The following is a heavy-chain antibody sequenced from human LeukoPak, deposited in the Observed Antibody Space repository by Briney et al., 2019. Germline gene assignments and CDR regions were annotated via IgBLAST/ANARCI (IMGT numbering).Heavy chain of an antibody. CDR3: ARGPLWFGELTGY. Sequence: GASVKVSCKASGGTFSSYAISWVRQAPGQGLEWMGGIIPIFGTANYAQKFQGRVTMTRNTSISTAYMELSSLRSEDTAVYYCARGPLWFGELTGYWGQGTLVTVSS. V-gene: IGHV1-69*05. CDR1: GGTFSSYA. D-gene: IGHD3-10*01. CDR2: IIPIFGTA. J-gene: IGHJ4*02.